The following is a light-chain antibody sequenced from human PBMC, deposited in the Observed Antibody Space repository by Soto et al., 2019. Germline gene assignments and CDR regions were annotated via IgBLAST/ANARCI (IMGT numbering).Light chain of an antibody. J-gene: IGKJ5*01. Sequence: EMELRQAPATLSSSWSPRPTLSYRASPSVTNFLAWYQQKPGQAPRLLIYGAFNRATGIPARFSGSGSGTHFNLTISSLEPEDSAVYYCQQRNVWPPVTVGQGTRLEI. CDR3: QQRNVWPPVT. CDR2: GAF. V-gene: IGKV3-11*01. CDR1: PSVTNF.